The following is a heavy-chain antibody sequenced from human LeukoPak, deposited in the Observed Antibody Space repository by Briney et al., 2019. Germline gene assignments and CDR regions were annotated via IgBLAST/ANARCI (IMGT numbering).Heavy chain of an antibody. CDR3: ASYRYGYRGMDS. Sequence: PSETLSLTCRVYGGSFSGYYWSWIRQPPGKGLEWIGEVNYSGSINYKPSLKSRVIISVDTSKNRFSLKLKSVTAADTAVYYCASYRYGYRGMDSWGQGTQVTVSS. CDR2: VNYSGSI. D-gene: IGHD5-12*01. J-gene: IGHJ5*01. V-gene: IGHV4-34*01. CDR1: GGSFSGYY.